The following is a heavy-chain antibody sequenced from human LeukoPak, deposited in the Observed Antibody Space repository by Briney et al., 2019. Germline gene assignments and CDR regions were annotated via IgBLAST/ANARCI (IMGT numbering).Heavy chain of an antibody. J-gene: IGHJ4*02. CDR3: ASEDYDSSGYYSFFDY. CDR1: GFTFSSYG. D-gene: IGHD3-22*01. V-gene: IGHV3-30*19. CDR2: IWYDGSNK. Sequence: GRSLRLSCAASGFTFSSYGMHWVRQAPGKGLEWVAVIWYDGSNKYYADSVKGRFTISRDNSKNTLYLQMNSLRAEDTAVYYCASEDYDSSGYYSFFDYWGQGTLVTVSS.